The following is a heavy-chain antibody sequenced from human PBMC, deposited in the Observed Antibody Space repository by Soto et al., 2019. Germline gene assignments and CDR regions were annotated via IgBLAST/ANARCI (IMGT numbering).Heavy chain of an antibody. D-gene: IGHD4-4*01. Sequence: GGGPRLSFAASGFTFRSYSMKWVRPAPGKGLEWVSYISSSSSTIYYADSVKGRFTISRDNAKNSLYLQMNSLRAEDTAVYYCARDGHGLTTVTTVDYWGQGTLVTVSS. CDR3: ARDGHGLTTVTTVDY. CDR2: ISSSSSTI. V-gene: IGHV3-48*01. J-gene: IGHJ4*02. CDR1: GFTFRSYS.